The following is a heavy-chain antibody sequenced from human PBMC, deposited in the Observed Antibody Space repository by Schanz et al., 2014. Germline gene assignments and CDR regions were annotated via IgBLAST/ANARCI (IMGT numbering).Heavy chain of an antibody. D-gene: IGHD5-18*01. J-gene: IGHJ4*02. V-gene: IGHV4-4*02. CDR3: ARSVGMVRRYFDY. Sequence: QVQLQESGPGLVKPSGTLSLTCAVSGGSISNANWWSWVRQPPGKGLQWIGEVYHSGGTNYNPSHKSRVTISLDVSKNQFSLRLNSVTAADTAVYYCARSVGMVRRYFDYWGQGALVTVSS. CDR2: VYHSGGT. CDR1: GGSISNANW.